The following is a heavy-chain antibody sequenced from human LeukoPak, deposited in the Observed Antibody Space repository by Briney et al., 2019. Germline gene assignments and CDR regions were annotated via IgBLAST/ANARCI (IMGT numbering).Heavy chain of an antibody. CDR1: GYTFTSYG. D-gene: IGHD3-10*01. J-gene: IGHJ4*02. V-gene: IGHV1-18*01. CDR3: ARDSMVRGVIPPYHFDY. CDR2: ISAYNGNT. Sequence: ASVKVSCKASGYTFTSYGISWVRQAPGQGLEWMGWISAYNGNTNYAQKLQGRVTMTTDTSTSTAYMELRSLRSDDTAVYYCARDSMVRGVIPPYHFDYWGQGTLVTVSS.